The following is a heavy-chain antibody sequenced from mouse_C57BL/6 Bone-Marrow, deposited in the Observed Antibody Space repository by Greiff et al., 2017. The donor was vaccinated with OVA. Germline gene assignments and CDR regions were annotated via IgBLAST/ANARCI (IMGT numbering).Heavy chain of an antibody. V-gene: IGHV1-5*01. CDR3: TRIARSYGSSYRWYFDV. Sequence: EVKLQESGTVLARPGASVKMSCKTSGYTFTSYWMHWVKQRPGQGLEWIGAIYPGNSDTSYNQKFKGKAKLTAVTSASTAYMELSSLTNEDSTVYYCTRIARSYGSSYRWYFDVWGTGTTVTVSS. J-gene: IGHJ1*03. D-gene: IGHD1-1*01. CDR2: IYPGNSDT. CDR1: GYTFTSYW.